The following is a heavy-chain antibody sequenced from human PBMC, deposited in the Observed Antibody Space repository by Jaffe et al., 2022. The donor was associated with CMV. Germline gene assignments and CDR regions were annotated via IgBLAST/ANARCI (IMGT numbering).Heavy chain of an antibody. CDR2: IDPSDSYT. CDR3: ARHGDCGGDCYYYYYYYMDV. J-gene: IGHJ6*03. Sequence: EVQLVQSGAEVKKPGESLRISCKGSGYSFTSYWISWVRQMPGKGLEWMGRIDPSDSYTNYSPSFQGHVTISADKSISTAYLQWSSLKASDTAMYYCARHGDCGGDCYYYYYYYMDVWGKGTTVTVSS. V-gene: IGHV5-10-1*03. D-gene: IGHD2-21*02. CDR1: GYSFTSYW.